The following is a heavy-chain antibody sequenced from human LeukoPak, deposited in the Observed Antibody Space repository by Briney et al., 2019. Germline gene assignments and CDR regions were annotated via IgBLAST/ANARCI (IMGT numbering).Heavy chain of an antibody. V-gene: IGHV3-66*01. CDR1: EFSVGSNY. D-gene: IGHD3-10*01. CDR2: IYSGGST. J-gene: IGHJ4*02. CDR3: AKDLFTMVRGALDY. Sequence: GGSLRLSCAASEFSVGSNYMTWVRQAPGKGLEWVSLIYSGGSTYYADSVKGRFTISRDNSKNTLYLQMNSLRAEDTAVYYCAKDLFTMVRGALDYWGQGTLVTVSS.